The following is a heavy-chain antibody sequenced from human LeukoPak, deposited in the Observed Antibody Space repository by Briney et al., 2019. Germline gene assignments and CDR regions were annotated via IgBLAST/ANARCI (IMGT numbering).Heavy chain of an antibody. J-gene: IGHJ4*02. D-gene: IGHD1-1*01. CDR1: GYTFTNYG. V-gene: IGHV1-18*01. CDR2: ISGYNGNT. Sequence: GASVKVSCKTSGYTFTNYGISWVRQAPGQGLEWMGWISGYNGNTNYVQKFRGRVAMTADTSTSTAYMELRSLRSDDTAVYYCARDIATVQHQDWGQGTLVTVSS. CDR3: ARDIATVQHQD.